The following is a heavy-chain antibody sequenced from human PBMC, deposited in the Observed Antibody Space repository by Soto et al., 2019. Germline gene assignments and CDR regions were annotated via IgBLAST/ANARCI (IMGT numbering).Heavy chain of an antibody. V-gene: IGHV4-59*08. CDR2: IYYSGST. D-gene: IGHD3-3*01. CDR3: ARRNYDFWSGYRYNWFDP. J-gene: IGHJ5*02. CDR1: GGSISSYY. Sequence: PSETLSLTCTVSGGSISSYYWSWIRQPPGKGLEWIGYIYYSGSTNYNPSLKSRVTISVDTSKNQFSQKLSSVTAADTAVYYCARRNYDFWSGYRYNWFDPWGQGTLVTVPA.